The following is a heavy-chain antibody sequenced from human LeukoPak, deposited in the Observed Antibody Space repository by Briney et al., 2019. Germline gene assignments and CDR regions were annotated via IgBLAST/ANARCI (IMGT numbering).Heavy chain of an antibody. Sequence: SETLSLTCTVSGGSISSSTYYWGWIRQPPGKGLEWIGSIYYSGSTYYNPSLKSRVTISVDTSKNQFSLKLSSVTAADTAVYYCARRPLVATIIHYFDYWGQGTLVTVSS. D-gene: IGHD5-12*01. J-gene: IGHJ4*02. CDR3: ARRPLVATIIHYFDY. V-gene: IGHV4-39*01. CDR2: IYYSGST. CDR1: GGSISSSTYY.